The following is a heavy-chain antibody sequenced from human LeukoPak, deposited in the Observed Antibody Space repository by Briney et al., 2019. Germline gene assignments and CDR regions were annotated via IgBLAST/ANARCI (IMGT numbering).Heavy chain of an antibody. CDR3: ARSLWFGESTPFDY. CDR2: INHSGST. V-gene: IGHV4-34*01. CDR1: GGSFSGYY. D-gene: IGHD3-10*01. Sequence: SETLSLTCAVYGGSFSGYYWSWIRQPPGKGLEWIGEINHSGSTNYSPSLKSRVTISVDTSKNQFSLKLNSVTAADTAVYYCARSLWFGESTPFDYWGQGTLVTVSS. J-gene: IGHJ4*02.